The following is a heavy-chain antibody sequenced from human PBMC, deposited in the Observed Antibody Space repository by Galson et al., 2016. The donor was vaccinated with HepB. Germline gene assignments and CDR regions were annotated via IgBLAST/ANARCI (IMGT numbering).Heavy chain of an antibody. D-gene: IGHD6-19*01. Sequence: SLRLSCAVSGLTFNIQYMSWVRQAPGKGLEWVANIEQDGREENYVDSVKGRFTISRDNAKNSAYLQMNNVRAEDTAIYYCVAGAGWLPDYWGQGTLVSVSS. CDR1: GLTFNIQY. J-gene: IGHJ4*02. V-gene: IGHV3-7*03. CDR3: VAGAGWLPDY. CDR2: IEQDGREE.